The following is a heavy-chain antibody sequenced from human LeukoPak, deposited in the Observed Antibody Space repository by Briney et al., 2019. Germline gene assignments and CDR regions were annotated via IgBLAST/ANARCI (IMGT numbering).Heavy chain of an antibody. J-gene: IGHJ5*02. CDR3: ARGVGSSWFDP. D-gene: IGHD2-15*01. Sequence: GASVKVSCKTSGYTFTAYYIHWVRQAPGQGLEWMGWMNPVSGGTNYAQRFQGRVTMTRDSSISTAYMQLSSLRSDDTADTAVYYCARGVGSSWFDPRGQGTLLTVSS. CDR1: GYTFTAYY. V-gene: IGHV1-2*02. CDR2: MNPVSGGT.